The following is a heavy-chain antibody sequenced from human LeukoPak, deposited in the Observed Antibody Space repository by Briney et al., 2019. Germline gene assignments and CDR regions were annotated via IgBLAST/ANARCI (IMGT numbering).Heavy chain of an antibody. CDR1: GYIFTDYA. D-gene: IGHD5/OR15-5a*01. CDR2: INAGNGNT. V-gene: IGHV1-3*01. Sequence: ASVKVSCKASGYIFTDYAINWVRQAPGERLEWMGWINAGNGNTKYSQKFQGRVTITRDRSASTAYMELNSLGSEDTAVYYCARGGWSTTTASYYFDPGARESW. CDR3: ARGGWSTTTASYYFDP. J-gene: IGHJ4*02.